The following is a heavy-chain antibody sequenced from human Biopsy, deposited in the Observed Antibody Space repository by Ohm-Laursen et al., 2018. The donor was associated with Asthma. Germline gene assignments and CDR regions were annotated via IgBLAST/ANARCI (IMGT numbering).Heavy chain of an antibody. CDR1: GFVFSQCG. D-gene: IGHD3-22*01. Sequence: SLRLSRSASGFVFSQCGLHWVRQGPGKGLEWVALVSSDGHNKYYEDSVKGRFTISRDNSRNRLYLQINRRTVEDSAVYFCGRQSGQDYSDSSGFDIWGQGTKVAVSS. V-gene: IGHV3-30*03. J-gene: IGHJ3*02. CDR3: GRQSGQDYSDSSGFDI. CDR2: VSSDGHNK.